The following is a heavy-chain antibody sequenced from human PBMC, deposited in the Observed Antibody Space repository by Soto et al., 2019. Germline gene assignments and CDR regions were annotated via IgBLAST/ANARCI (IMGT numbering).Heavy chain of an antibody. D-gene: IGHD3-3*01. CDR3: VNSDFWSGYYYGMDV. CDR1: GFTFSSYA. V-gene: IGHV3-64D*06. CDR2: ISSNGGST. J-gene: IGHJ6*02. Sequence: GGSLRLSCSASGFTFSSYAMHWVRQAPGKGLEYVSAISSNGGSTYYADSVKGRFTISRDNSKDTLYLQMSSLRAEDTAVYYCVNSDFWSGYYYGMDVWGQGTTVTVSS.